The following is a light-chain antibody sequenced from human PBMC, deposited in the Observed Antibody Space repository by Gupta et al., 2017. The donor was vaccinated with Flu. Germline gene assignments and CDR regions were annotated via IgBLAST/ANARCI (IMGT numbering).Light chain of an antibody. V-gene: IGLV3-21*03. CDR3: QVWDTTSDHAYV. Sequence: SYVLTQPPSVSVAPGKAATITCGGNNIETKSVHWYPQKPGQAPVLVVYDDSDRPSGIPERFSGSNSGDTATLTISRVEDGDEADYYCQVWDTTSDHAYVFGTGTKVTVL. J-gene: IGLJ1*01. CDR1: NIETKS. CDR2: DDS.